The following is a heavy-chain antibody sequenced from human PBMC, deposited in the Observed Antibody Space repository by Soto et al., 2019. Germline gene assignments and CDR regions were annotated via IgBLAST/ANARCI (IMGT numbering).Heavy chain of an antibody. CDR2: INHSGST. Sequence: SETLSLTCAVYGGSFSGYYWSWIRQPPGKGLEWIGEINHSGSTNYNPSLKSRVTISVDTSKNQFSLKLSSVTAADTAVYYCARQGECYYDSSGYCLRLVGMDVWGQGITVTVSS. D-gene: IGHD3-22*01. CDR3: ARQGECYYDSSGYCLRLVGMDV. CDR1: GGSFSGYY. V-gene: IGHV4-34*01. J-gene: IGHJ6*02.